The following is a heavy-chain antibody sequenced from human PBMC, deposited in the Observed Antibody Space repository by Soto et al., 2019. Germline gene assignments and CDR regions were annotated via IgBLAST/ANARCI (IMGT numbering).Heavy chain of an antibody. CDR3: ATRVGPRMVVTRNYYYYGMDV. V-gene: IGHV3-30-3*01. CDR1: GFTVSSNY. Sequence: GGSLGLSCAASGFTVSSNYMSWVRQAPGKGLEWVAVISYDGSNKYYADSVKGRFTISRDNSKNTLYLQMNSLRAEDTAVYYCATRVGPRMVVTRNYYYYGMDVWGQGTTVTVSS. CDR2: ISYDGSNK. J-gene: IGHJ6*02. D-gene: IGHD2-21*02.